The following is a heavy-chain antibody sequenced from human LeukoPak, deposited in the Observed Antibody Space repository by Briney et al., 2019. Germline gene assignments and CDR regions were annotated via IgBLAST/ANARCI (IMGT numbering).Heavy chain of an antibody. V-gene: IGHV3-38-3*01. CDR1: GFTVSSNE. J-gene: IGHJ4*02. D-gene: IGHD4-17*01. CDR3: ARDRLHYGEYEKTLDY. CDR2: ISGGST. Sequence: GGSLRLSCAASGFTVSSNEMSWVRQAPGKGLEWVSSISGGSTYYADSRKGRFTISRDNAKKSLYLQMNSLRADDTAVYYCARDRLHYGEYEKTLDYWGQGTLVTVSS.